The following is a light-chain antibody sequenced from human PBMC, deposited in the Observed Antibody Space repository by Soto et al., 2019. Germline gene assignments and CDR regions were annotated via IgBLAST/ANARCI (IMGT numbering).Light chain of an antibody. V-gene: IGLV2-14*01. CDR2: EVS. J-gene: IGLJ1*01. CDR3: SSYTGSPTPIYV. Sequence: QSALTQPASVSGSPGQSIAISCTGTSSDVGGYNYVSWYQQHPGKAPKLLIYEVSNRPSGVSNRFSGSKSGNTASLTISGLQAEDEADFYCSSYTGSPTPIYVFGTGTKVTVL. CDR1: SSDVGGYNY.